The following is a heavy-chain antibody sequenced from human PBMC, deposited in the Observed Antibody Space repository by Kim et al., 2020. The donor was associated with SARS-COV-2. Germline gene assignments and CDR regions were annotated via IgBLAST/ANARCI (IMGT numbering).Heavy chain of an antibody. D-gene: IGHD3-10*01. CDR2: ISSSSSYI. CDR3: ARAVLLWFGERHGMDV. V-gene: IGHV3-21*04. CDR1: GFTFSSYS. J-gene: IGHJ6*02. Sequence: GGSLRLSCAASGFTFSSYSMNWVRQAPGKGLEWVSSISSSSSYIYYADSVKGRFTISRDNAKNSLYLQMNSLRAEDTAVYYCARAVLLWFGERHGMDVWGQGTTVTVSS.